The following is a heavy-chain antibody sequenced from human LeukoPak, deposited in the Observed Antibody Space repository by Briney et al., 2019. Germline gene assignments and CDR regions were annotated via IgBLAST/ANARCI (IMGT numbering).Heavy chain of an antibody. J-gene: IGHJ2*01. D-gene: IGHD6-19*01. Sequence: SQTLSLTCTVSGGSISSGGYYWSWIRQHPGKGLEWIGYIYYSGSTYYNPSLKSRITISVDTSKNQFSLKLSSVTAADTAVYYCARQVAGSGWGVGGSYFDLWGRGTLVTVSS. CDR1: GGSISSGGYY. CDR2: IYYSGST. CDR3: ARQVAGSGWGVGGSYFDL. V-gene: IGHV4-31*03.